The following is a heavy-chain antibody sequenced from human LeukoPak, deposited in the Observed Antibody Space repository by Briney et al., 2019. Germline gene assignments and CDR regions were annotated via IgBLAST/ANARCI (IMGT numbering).Heavy chain of an antibody. CDR2: IWYDGSNK. CDR1: GFTFSSHG. D-gene: IGHD6-19*01. V-gene: IGHV3-33*01. J-gene: IGHJ4*02. CDR3: AGSMAVAGAIDY. Sequence: PGGSLRLSCAASGFTFSSHGMHWVRQAPGKGLEWVAVIWYDGSNKYYADSVKGRFALSRDNSKNTLYLQMSSLRAEDTAVYYCAGSMAVAGAIDYWGQGTLVTVSS.